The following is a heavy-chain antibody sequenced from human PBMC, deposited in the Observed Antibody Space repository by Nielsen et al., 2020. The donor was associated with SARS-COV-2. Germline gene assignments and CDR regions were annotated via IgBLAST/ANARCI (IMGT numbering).Heavy chain of an antibody. CDR3: ASRIVAAFDF. V-gene: IGHV1-3*01. CDR2: INGGDGNT. Sequence: ASVKVSCKASGYTFSHYSLHWVRQAPGQGLQWMGWINGGDGNTKYSQEFQGSLTITRDTSASTVYMALSSLRSEDTAIYYCASRIVAAFDFWGQGTLLAVSS. CDR1: GYTFSHYS. D-gene: IGHD1-26*01. J-gene: IGHJ4*02.